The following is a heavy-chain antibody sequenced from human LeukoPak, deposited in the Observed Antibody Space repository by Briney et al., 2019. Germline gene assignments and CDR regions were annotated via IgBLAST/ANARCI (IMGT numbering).Heavy chain of an antibody. D-gene: IGHD3-3*01. V-gene: IGHV1-18*01. J-gene: IGHJ4*02. CDR2: ISAYNGNA. CDR1: GYTFTSYG. CDR3: ARVIDYDFWSGYYTSFDY. Sequence: ASVKVSCKASGYTFTSYGISWVRQAPGQGLEWTGWISAYNGNANYAQKLQGRVTMTTDTSTSTAYMELRSLRSDDTAVYYCARVIDYDFWSGYYTSFDYWGQGTLVTVSS.